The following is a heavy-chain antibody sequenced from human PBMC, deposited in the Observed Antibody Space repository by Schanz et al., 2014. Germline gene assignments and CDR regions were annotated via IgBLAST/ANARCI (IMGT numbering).Heavy chain of an antibody. J-gene: IGHJ4*02. CDR3: AREDCSATSCYFRY. V-gene: IGHV3-33*01. Sequence: QAQLVESGGGVVQPGRSLRLSCVASGFTFISYDIHWVRQAPGKGLEWVAVIRYDGRNKNFVESVKGRFAISRDNSNNTMYLQMNTLRAEDTAVYYYAREDCSATSCYFRYWGQGTLVTVSS. CDR2: IRYDGRNK. CDR1: GFTFISYD. D-gene: IGHD2-21*01.